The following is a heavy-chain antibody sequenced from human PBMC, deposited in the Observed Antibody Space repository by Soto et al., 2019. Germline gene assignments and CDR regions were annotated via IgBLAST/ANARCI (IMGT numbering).Heavy chain of an antibody. Sequence: SETLSLTCSVSGASISSYYWTWIPQPPGGGLEWIGYMHHTQGTNDNPSLRGRVHMSIDTSMNQFSLRLTSVTAADTAVYYCARVPFVGYFDWLDPWGHGTLVTVSS. V-gene: IGHV4-59*01. CDR3: ARVPFVGYFDWLDP. J-gene: IGHJ5*02. CDR1: GASISSYY. D-gene: IGHD3-9*01. CDR2: MHHTQGT.